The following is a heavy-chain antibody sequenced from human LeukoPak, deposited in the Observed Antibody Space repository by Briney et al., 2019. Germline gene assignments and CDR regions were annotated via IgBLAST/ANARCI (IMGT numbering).Heavy chain of an antibody. Sequence: ASVKVSFKASGYTLTSYDIKWVRQATGQGLEWMGWMNPKSADTGYAQKFQGRVTMTRNTSISTAYMELSSLRSEDTAVYYCARVSRSGSDYNADFDYWGQGTLVTVSS. CDR2: MNPKSADT. J-gene: IGHJ4*02. D-gene: IGHD3-10*01. CDR1: GYTLTSYD. V-gene: IGHV1-8*02. CDR3: ARVSRSGSDYNADFDY.